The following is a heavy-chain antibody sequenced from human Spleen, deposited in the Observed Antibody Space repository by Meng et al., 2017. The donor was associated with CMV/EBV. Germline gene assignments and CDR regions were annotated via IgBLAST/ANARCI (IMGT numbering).Heavy chain of an antibody. CDR2: MYGKDDK. V-gene: IGHV2-5*01. Sequence: FSGLLLSTNGVGVGWIRTTPGKALEWLAVMYGKDDKRYTPTLKNRRNITKDTAKNKEVLTMPNMDTVDTGTYYCTHSPSRSSWSAYWGQGTLVTVSS. D-gene: IGHD6-13*01. J-gene: IGHJ4*02. CDR3: THSPSRSSWSAY. CDR1: GLLLSTNGVG.